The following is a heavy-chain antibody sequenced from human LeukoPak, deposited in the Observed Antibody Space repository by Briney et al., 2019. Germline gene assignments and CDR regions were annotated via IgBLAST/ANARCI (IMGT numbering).Heavy chain of an antibody. V-gene: IGHV4-34*01. CDR2: INHSGST. CDR3: ARLSCSSTSCYDPVYFDY. J-gene: IGHJ4*02. D-gene: IGHD2-2*01. Sequence: SETLSLTCAVYGGSFSGYYWSWIRQPPGKGQEWIGEINHSGSTNYNPSLKSRVTISVDTSKNQFSLKLSSVTAADTAVYYCARLSCSSTSCYDPVYFDYWGQGTLVTVSS. CDR1: GGSFSGYY.